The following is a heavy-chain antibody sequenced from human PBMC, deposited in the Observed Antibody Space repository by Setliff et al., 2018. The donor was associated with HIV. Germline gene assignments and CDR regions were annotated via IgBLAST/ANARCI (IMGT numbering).Heavy chain of an antibody. Sequence: GASVKVSCKASGYTFTGYYLHWVRQAPGQGLEWMGRINPHNGDTNYAQRFQGRVTMTRDTSISTVYMELTSLRSDDTAIYYCARDANYGSSGYDREYFDYWGQGTLVTVSS. CDR1: GYTFTGYY. CDR3: ARDANYGSSGYDREYFDY. J-gene: IGHJ4*02. CDR2: INPHNGDT. V-gene: IGHV1-2*06. D-gene: IGHD5-12*01.